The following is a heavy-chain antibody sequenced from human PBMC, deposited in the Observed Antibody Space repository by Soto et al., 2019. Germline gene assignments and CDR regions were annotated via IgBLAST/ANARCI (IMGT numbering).Heavy chain of an antibody. J-gene: IGHJ6*03. D-gene: IGHD5-12*01. Sequence: QVQLVQSGAEVKEPGASVTVSCRASGDRFTDYYMHWVRQAPGQGLEWMGWTNPHSGVTKYAQKLQGWVTMTRDTSIRTVYMQLSRLGFDDTAIYYCGRERGGATATLDYYYFDMDVWGTGTTVTVSS. CDR3: GRERGGATATLDYYYFDMDV. V-gene: IGHV1-2*04. CDR1: GDRFTDYY. CDR2: TNPHSGVT.